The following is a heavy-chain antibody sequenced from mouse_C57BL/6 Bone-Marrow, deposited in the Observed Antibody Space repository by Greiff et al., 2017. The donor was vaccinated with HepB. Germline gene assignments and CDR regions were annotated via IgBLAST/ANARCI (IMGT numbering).Heavy chain of an antibody. J-gene: IGHJ4*01. V-gene: IGHV3-6*01. CDR3: ARDYDYDYAMDY. Sequence: DVQLQESGPGLVKPSQSLSLTCSVTGYSITSGYYWNWIRQFPGNKLEWMGYISYDGSNNYNPSLKNRISITRDTSKNQFFLKLNSVTTEDTATYYCARDYDYDYAMDYWGQGTSVTVSS. CDR1: GYSITSGYY. D-gene: IGHD2-4*01. CDR2: ISYDGSN.